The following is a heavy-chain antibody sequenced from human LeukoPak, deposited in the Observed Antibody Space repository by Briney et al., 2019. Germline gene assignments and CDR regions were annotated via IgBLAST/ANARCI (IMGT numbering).Heavy chain of an antibody. Sequence: SETLSLTCAVYGGSFSGYYWSWIRQPPGKGLEWIGEINHSGSTNYNPSLKSRVTISVDTSKNQFSLKLSSVTAADTAVYYCARSLPYYYDSSGYYLDYWGQGTLVTVSS. CDR3: ARSLPYYYDSSGYYLDY. V-gene: IGHV4-34*01. J-gene: IGHJ4*02. CDR2: INHSGST. D-gene: IGHD3-22*01. CDR1: GGSFSGYY.